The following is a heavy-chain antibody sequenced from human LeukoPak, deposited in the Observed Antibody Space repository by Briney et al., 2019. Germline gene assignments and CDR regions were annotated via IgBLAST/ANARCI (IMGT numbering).Heavy chain of an antibody. CDR3: ASPKYYDFWSGYYRDAFDI. J-gene: IGHJ3*02. CDR1: GFTFSDYY. CDR2: ISSSGSTI. D-gene: IGHD3-3*01. Sequence: GGSLRLSCAASGFTFSDYYMSWIRQAPGKGLEWLSYISSSGSTIYYADSVKGRFTISRDNAKNSLYLQMNSLRAEDTAVYYCASPKYYDFWSGYYRDAFDIWGQGTMVTVSS. V-gene: IGHV3-11*04.